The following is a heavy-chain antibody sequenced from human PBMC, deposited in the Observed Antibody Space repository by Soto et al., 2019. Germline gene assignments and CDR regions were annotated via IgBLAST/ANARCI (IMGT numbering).Heavy chain of an antibody. CDR2: IYSSGST. V-gene: IGHV4-59*01. CDR1: GGSITSYY. CDR3: AATPRY. D-gene: IGHD2-15*01. Sequence: QVQLQESGPGLVKPSETLSLTCTVSGGSITSYYWNWIRQPPGKGLEWIGYIYSSGSTNYNPSLKGRVNMSLDTSKNQVSLNVTSVTAADTAVYYCAATPRYWGQGRLVTVSS. J-gene: IGHJ4*02.